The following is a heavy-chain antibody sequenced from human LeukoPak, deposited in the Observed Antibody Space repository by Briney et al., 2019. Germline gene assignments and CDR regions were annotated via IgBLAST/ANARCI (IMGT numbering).Heavy chain of an antibody. CDR1: GFTFSSYA. D-gene: IGHD3-22*01. V-gene: IGHV3-30*04. CDR3: ARPRILGDYDDAFDI. J-gene: IGHJ3*02. Sequence: GGSLRLSCAASGFTFSSYAMHWVRQAPGKGLEWVAVISYDGSNKYYADSVKGRFTISRDNSKNTLYLQMNSLRAEDTAVYYCARPRILGDYDDAFDIWGQGTMVTVSS. CDR2: ISYDGSNK.